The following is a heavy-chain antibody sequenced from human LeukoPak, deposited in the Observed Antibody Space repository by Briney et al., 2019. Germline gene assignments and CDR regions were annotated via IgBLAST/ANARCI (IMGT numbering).Heavy chain of an antibody. D-gene: IGHD3-16*01. CDR3: ARDWGHSDAFDI. CDR2: ISPYNGNT. V-gene: IGHV1-18*01. Sequence: ASVKVSCKASGYTFSVYGITWVRQAPGQGLEWMGWISPYNGNTSYAQKLQGRVTMTTDTSTSTAYMELKSLRSDDTAVYYCARDWGHSDAFDIWGQGTMVTVSS. J-gene: IGHJ3*02. CDR1: GYTFSVYG.